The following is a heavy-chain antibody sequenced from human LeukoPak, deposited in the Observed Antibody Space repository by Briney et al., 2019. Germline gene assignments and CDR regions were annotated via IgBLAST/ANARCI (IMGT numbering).Heavy chain of an antibody. D-gene: IGHD2-2*01. V-gene: IGHV3-21*01. CDR2: ISSSSSYI. CDR1: GFTFSNYG. CDR3: ASGGSSCSSTSCYPRYYYYGMDV. J-gene: IGHJ6*02. Sequence: GGSLRLSCAASGFTFSNYGMNWVRQAPGKGLEWVSSISSSSSYIYYADSVKGRFTISRDNAKNSLYLQMNSLRAEDTAVYYCASGGSSCSSTSCYPRYYYYGMDVWGQGTTVTVSS.